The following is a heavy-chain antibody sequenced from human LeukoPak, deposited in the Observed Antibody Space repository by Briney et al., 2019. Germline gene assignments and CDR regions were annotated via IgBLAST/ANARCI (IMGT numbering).Heavy chain of an antibody. V-gene: IGHV1-69-2*01. CDR3: TTWGGAVAAVASDFGY. Sequence: ASVRISCKVSGYTFTDYHLHWVQQAPGKGLEWMGSVDPEDAETIYAEKFQGRVTISADTSRNTAYMEMRSLRSEDTAIYYCTTWGGAVAAVASDFGYWGQGTLVTVSS. J-gene: IGHJ4*02. CDR2: VDPEDAET. D-gene: IGHD6-19*01. CDR1: GYTFTDYH.